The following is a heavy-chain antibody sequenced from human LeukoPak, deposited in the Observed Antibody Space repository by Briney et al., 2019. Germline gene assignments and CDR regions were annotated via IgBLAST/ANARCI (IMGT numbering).Heavy chain of an antibody. D-gene: IGHD3-22*01. CDR2: IWYDGSNK. V-gene: IGHV3-33*01. CDR3: ARFGLLGYSLTRPDAFDI. CDR1: GFTFSSYG. Sequence: PGGSLRLSCAASGFTFSSYGMHWVRQAPGKGLEWVAVIWYDGSNKYYADSVKGRFTISRDNSKNTLYLQMNSLRAEDTAVYYCARFGLLGYSLTRPDAFDIWGQGTMVTVSS. J-gene: IGHJ3*02.